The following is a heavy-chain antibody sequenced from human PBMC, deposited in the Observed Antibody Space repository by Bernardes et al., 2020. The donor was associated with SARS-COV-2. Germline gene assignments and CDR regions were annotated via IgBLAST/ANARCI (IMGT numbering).Heavy chain of an antibody. CDR2: FNINGAII. CDR1: GFLFSSYS. V-gene: IGHV3-64D*08. CDR3: VTRNCSTTSCLFDY. J-gene: IGHJ4*02. D-gene: IGHD2-2*01. Sequence: GGFLRPPFSASGFLFSSYSLHWVRQAPGKGLEYVSAFNINGAIIYYADSVQGRFTISRDNSNDTLHLQMTSLRAEDTAVYYCVTRNCSTTSCLFDYWGQGTLVTVSS.